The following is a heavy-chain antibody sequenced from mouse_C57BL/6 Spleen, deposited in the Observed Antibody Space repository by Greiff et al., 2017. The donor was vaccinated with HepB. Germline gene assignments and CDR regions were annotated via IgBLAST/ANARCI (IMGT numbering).Heavy chain of an antibody. V-gene: IGHV1-15*01. J-gene: IGHJ2*01. CDR1: GYTFTDYE. CDR2: IDPETGGT. D-gene: IGHD4-1*01. Sequence: QVQLQQSGAELVRPGASVTLSCKASGYTFTDYEMHWVKQTPVHGLEWIGAIDPETGGTAYNQKFKGKAILTADKSSSTAYMELRSLTSEDSAVYYCTRSGDWDVGFDYWGQGTTLTVSS. CDR3: TRSGDWDVGFDY.